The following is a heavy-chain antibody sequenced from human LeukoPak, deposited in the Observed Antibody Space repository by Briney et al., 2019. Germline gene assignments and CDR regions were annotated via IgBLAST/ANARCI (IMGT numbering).Heavy chain of an antibody. CDR1: GFAFSNYW. Sequence: PGGSLRLSCVASGFAFSNYWMNWVRQAPGKGLEWVANIKEDGSDKYYVDSVKGRFTISRDNAKNSLYLQMDSLRAEDTAVYYCARFDPVAALYYYYHGMDVWGQGTTVTVSS. CDR2: IKEDGSDK. D-gene: IGHD6-19*01. V-gene: IGHV3-7*05. J-gene: IGHJ6*02. CDR3: ARFDPVAALYYYYHGMDV.